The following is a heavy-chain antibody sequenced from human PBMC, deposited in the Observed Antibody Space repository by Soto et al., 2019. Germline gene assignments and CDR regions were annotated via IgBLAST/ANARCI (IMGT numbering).Heavy chain of an antibody. CDR2: INPGSSAI. Sequence: EVQLVESGGGLVQPGGSLRLSCAVSGLTFTTYNFNWVRQAPGKGLEWISFINPGSSAIHYADSVKGRFTISRDNANNSLYLQMNSLTDADTAVYDCVRAWNAYSYGYYYGGPGTLVTDSS. CDR3: VRAWNAYSYGYYY. CDR1: GLTFTTYN. J-gene: IGHJ4*02. D-gene: IGHD5-18*01. V-gene: IGHV3-48*02.